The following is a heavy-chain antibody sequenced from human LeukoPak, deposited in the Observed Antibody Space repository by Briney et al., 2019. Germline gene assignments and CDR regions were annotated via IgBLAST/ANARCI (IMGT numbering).Heavy chain of an antibody. Sequence: PSETLSLTCTVSGGSISSSGYYWGWIRQPPGKGLEWIASIYYSGSTYYNPSLKSRVTMSVDTSKNQFSLKLSSVTAADTAVYYCARESSGWFFDYWGQGTLVTVSS. D-gene: IGHD6-19*01. CDR3: ARESSGWFFDY. CDR1: GGSISSSGYY. V-gene: IGHV4-39*07. CDR2: IYYSGST. J-gene: IGHJ4*02.